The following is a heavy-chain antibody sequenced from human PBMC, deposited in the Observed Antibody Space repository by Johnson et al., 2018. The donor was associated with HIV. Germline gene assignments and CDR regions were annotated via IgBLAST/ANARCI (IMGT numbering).Heavy chain of an antibody. V-gene: IGHV3-30-3*01. D-gene: IGHD2-21*02. Sequence: QMQLVESGGGVVQPGRSLRLSCAASGFTFRSYAMHWVRQAPGKGLAWVAVISYDGNNKYYADSVKGRFTISRDNSKNTLYLQMNSLRAEDTAVYYCARPHIVVVTAGYAFDIWGQGTMVIVSS. CDR1: GFTFRSYA. CDR2: ISYDGNNK. J-gene: IGHJ3*02. CDR3: ARPHIVVVTAGYAFDI.